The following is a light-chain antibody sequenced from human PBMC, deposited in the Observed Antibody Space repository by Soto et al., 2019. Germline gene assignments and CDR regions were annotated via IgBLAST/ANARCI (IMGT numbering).Light chain of an antibody. CDR3: QQYEAYPLT. Sequence: DIQLTQSPSTLSASVGDRVTITCRASQSINSWLAWYQQKPGKAPKLLVYKASSLESGVPSSFSGSGSGTEFTPTSSTLQPDDFATYYCQQYEAYPLTFGGGTKVEI. CDR2: KAS. J-gene: IGKJ4*01. V-gene: IGKV1-5*03. CDR1: QSINSW.